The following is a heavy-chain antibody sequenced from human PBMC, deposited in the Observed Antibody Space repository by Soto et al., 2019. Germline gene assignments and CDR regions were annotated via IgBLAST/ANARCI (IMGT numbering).Heavy chain of an antibody. CDR3: VRSSGWTGDY. CDR2: IKQDGSEI. J-gene: IGHJ4*02. D-gene: IGHD3-10*01. Sequence: EVQLVESGGGLVQPGGSLRLSCVASGFTFSDYWMNWVRQVPGKGLEWLAIIKQDGSEIHYVDPVKGRFTISRDNAKNSLHLQMNSLRAEDTALYYCVRSSGWTGDYWGQGILVTVSS. CDR1: GFTFSDYW. V-gene: IGHV3-7*04.